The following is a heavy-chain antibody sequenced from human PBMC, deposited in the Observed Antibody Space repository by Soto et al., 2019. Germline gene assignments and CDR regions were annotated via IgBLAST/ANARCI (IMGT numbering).Heavy chain of an antibody. CDR1: GFTFGDYA. CDR3: TRDLPTDYYDSSGYSDY. CDR2: IRSKAYGGTT. V-gene: IGHV3-49*03. J-gene: IGHJ4*02. D-gene: IGHD3-22*01. Sequence: QPGGSLRLSCTASGFTFGDYAMSWFRQAPGKGLEWVGFIRSKAYGGTTEYAASVKGRFTISRDDSKSIAYLQMNSLKTEDTAVYYCTRDLPTDYYDSSGYSDYWGQGTLVTVSS.